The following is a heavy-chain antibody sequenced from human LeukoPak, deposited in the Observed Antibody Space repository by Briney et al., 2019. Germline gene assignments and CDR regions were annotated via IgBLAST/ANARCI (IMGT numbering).Heavy chain of an antibody. Sequence: GGSLRLSCAASGFTFSTYWMHWVRQAPGKGLVWVSRINSDGSSTSYADSVKGRFTISRDNAKNTLYLLMNSLRAEDTAVYYCARHSYSISWFLGYWGQGTLVTVSS. D-gene: IGHD6-13*01. V-gene: IGHV3-74*01. CDR3: ARHSYSISWFLGY. CDR1: GFTFSTYW. J-gene: IGHJ4*02. CDR2: INSDGSST.